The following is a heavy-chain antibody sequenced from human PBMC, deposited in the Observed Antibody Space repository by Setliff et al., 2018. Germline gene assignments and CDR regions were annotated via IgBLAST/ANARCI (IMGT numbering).Heavy chain of an antibody. Sequence: SETLSLTCTVSGGSITSGSNYWSWIRQPAGRGLEWMGHIDPSGNTNYHPSLRSRVTISVDTSNNHFSLKLSSVTAADTAVYYCARHFRSSKVQFLEYLTDYYFDSWGQGTLVTV. CDR1: GGSITSGSNY. V-gene: IGHV4-61*09. CDR2: IDPSGNT. J-gene: IGHJ4*02. D-gene: IGHD3-3*01. CDR3: ARHFRSSKVQFLEYLTDYYFDS.